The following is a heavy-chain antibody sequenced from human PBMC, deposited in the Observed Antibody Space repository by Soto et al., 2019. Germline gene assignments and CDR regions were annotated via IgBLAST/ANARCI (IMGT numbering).Heavy chain of an antibody. CDR3: ARGYYYYPN. CDR2: GYYSGST. CDR1: GDSISNYH. V-gene: IGHV4-59*01. J-gene: IGHJ4*02. D-gene: IGHD3-22*01. Sequence: SETLSLTCTVSGDSISNYHWSWIRQPPGKGLEWIGYGYYSGSTNYNPSLKSRVTISVDTSKNQFSLKLSSVTAADTAVYYCARGYYYYPNWGQGTLV.